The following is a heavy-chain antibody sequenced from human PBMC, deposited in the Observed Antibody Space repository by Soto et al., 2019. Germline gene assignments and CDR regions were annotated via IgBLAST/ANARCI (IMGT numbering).Heavy chain of an antibody. D-gene: IGHD1-20*01. J-gene: IGHJ6*02. CDR3: ARDSPMTGPSRRYYYYGMDV. Sequence: GGSLRLSCAASGFTFSSYWMHWVRQAPGKGLVWVSRINSDGSSTSYADSVKGRFTISRDNSKNTLYLQMNSLRAEDTAVYYCARDSPMTGPSRRYYYYGMDVWGQGTTVTVSS. V-gene: IGHV3-74*01. CDR1: GFTFSSYW. CDR2: INSDGSST.